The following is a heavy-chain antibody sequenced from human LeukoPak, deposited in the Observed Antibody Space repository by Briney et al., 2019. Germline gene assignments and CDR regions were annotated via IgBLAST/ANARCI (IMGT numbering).Heavy chain of an antibody. CDR1: GFTFSSYS. D-gene: IGHD6-19*01. J-gene: IGHJ4*02. CDR3: ARGIAVAGFDY. V-gene: IGHV3-21*01. CDR2: IGSSSSYI. Sequence: GGSLRLSCAASGFTFSSYSMNWVRQAPGKGLEWVSSIGSSSSYIYYADSVKGRFTISRDNAKNSLYLQMNSLRAEDTAVYYCARGIAVAGFDYWGQGTLVTVSS.